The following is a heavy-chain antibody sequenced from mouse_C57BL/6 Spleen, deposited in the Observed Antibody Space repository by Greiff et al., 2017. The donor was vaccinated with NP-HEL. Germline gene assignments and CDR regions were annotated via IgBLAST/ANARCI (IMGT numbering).Heavy chain of an antibody. CDR1: GFTFTDYY. Sequence: DVMLVESGGGLVQPGGSLSLSCAASGFTFTDYYMSWVRQPPGKALEWLGFIRNKANGYTTEYSASVKGRFTISRDNSQSILYLQMNALRAEDSATYYCARDKGCTHYYAMDYWGQGTSVTVSS. J-gene: IGHJ4*01. V-gene: IGHV7-3*01. CDR2: IRNKANGYTT. CDR3: ARDKGCTHYYAMDY. D-gene: IGHD5-1*01.